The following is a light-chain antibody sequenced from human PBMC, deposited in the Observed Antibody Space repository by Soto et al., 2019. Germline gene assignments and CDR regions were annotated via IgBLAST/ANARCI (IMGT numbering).Light chain of an antibody. CDR2: AAS. CDR1: QSISNY. CDR3: QQSYITPWT. J-gene: IGKJ1*01. V-gene: IGKV1-39*01. Sequence: DIQMTQSPSSLSTSVGDRVTITCRASQSISNYLNWYQQKPGKVPKLLIYAASRLQSGVPSRFSRSASGTDFSLTISSLHPEDFATYFCQQSYITPWTFGQGNKVDI.